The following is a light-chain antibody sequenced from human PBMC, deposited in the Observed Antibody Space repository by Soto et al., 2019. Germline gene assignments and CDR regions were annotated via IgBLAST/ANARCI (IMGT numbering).Light chain of an antibody. V-gene: IGKV1-5*01. CDR2: DAS. CDR1: QNIRAF. Sequence: DVQMTQSPSSLSAYVGDRVTIACRASQNIRAFLNWYQQKPGKAPKLLIYDASSLESGVPQRFSGSGSATEFTLTISSLQPDDFATYYCQQYDSFPLTFGGGTKVDIK. J-gene: IGKJ4*01. CDR3: QQYDSFPLT.